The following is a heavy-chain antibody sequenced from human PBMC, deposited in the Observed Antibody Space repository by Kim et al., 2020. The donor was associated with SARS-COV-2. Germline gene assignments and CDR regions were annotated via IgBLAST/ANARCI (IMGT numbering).Heavy chain of an antibody. CDR3: ARDPYCTGSTCYFYMDV. J-gene: IGHJ6*03. CDR1: GFSFSSYS. Sequence: GSLRLSCTASGFSFSSYSMHWVRQAPGKGLEWVAVLSYDGSTKYYADSVKGRFTVSRDTSNNTLYLEMSSLSSEDTAVYYCARDPYCTGSTCYFYMDVWGKGAAVTVSS. CDR2: LSYDGSTK. V-gene: IGHV3-30-3*01. D-gene: IGHD2-8*02.